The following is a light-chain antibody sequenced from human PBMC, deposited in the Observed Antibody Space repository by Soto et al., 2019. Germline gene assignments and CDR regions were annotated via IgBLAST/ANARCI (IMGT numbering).Light chain of an antibody. CDR3: QQYNSYWT. V-gene: IGKV1-5*03. Sequence: DIQMTQSPSTLSASVGKRVTITCGASQSIGSWLAWYQQKPGEAPKLLIYKASSLESGVPSRFSGSGSGTEFTLTISRLQPDDFATYYCQQYNSYWTFGQGTKVEIK. CDR2: KAS. CDR1: QSIGSW. J-gene: IGKJ1*01.